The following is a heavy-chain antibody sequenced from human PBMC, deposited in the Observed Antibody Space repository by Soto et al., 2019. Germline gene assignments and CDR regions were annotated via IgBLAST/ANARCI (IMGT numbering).Heavy chain of an antibody. Sequence: ASVKVSCKASGYTFTGYYMHWVRQAPGQGLEWMGWINPNSGGTNYAQKFQGRVTMTRDTSISTAYMELSRLRSDDTAVYYCARAPDTAMAWPSFDYWGQGTLVTV. CDR3: ARAPDTAMAWPSFDY. CDR2: INPNSGGT. CDR1: GYTFTGYY. D-gene: IGHD5-18*01. J-gene: IGHJ4*02. V-gene: IGHV1-2*02.